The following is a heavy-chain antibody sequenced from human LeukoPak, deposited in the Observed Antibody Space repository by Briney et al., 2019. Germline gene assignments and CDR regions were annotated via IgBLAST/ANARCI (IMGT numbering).Heavy chain of an antibody. V-gene: IGHV3-7*01. CDR1: GFTFSSYW. D-gene: IGHD6-19*01. Sequence: GGSLRLSCAASGFTFSSYWMSWVRQAPGKGLEWVANIKKDGSEKYYVDSVKGRFTISRDNAKNSLYLQMNSLRAEDTAVYYCARVPHSSGWYDWYFDYWGQGTLVTVSS. J-gene: IGHJ4*02. CDR2: IKKDGSEK. CDR3: ARVPHSSGWYDWYFDY.